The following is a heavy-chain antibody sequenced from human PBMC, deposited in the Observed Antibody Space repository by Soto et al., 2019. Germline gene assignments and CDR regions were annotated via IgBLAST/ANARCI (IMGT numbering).Heavy chain of an antibody. V-gene: IGHV1-8*01. CDR1: GYTFTSYD. Sequence: ASVKVSCKASGYTFTSYDINWVRQATGQGLEWMGWMNPNSGNTGYAQKFQGRVTMTRNTSISTAYMELSSLRSEDTAVYYCARGGDPGYSSSSYSYYYYGMDVWGQGTKVTVSS. CDR2: MNPNSGNT. D-gene: IGHD6-13*01. J-gene: IGHJ6*02. CDR3: ARGGDPGYSSSSYSYYYYGMDV.